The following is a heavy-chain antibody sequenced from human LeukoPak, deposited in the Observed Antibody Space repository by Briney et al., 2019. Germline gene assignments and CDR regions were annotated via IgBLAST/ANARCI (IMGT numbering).Heavy chain of an antibody. CDR2: IHYSGRI. CDR1: GGSFSGYY. Sequence: SETLSLTCAVYGGSFSGYYWTWLRQPPGKGLEWIGEIHYSGRINYNPSLTSRVTISADTSNNHFSLKMNSVTAADTAVYYCARGVDYDILTGSPRFDYWGQGTLVTVSS. CDR3: ARGVDYDILTGSPRFDY. V-gene: IGHV4-34*01. J-gene: IGHJ4*02. D-gene: IGHD3-9*01.